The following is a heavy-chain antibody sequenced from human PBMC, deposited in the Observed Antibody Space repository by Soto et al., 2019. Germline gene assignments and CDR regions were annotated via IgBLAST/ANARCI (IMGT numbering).Heavy chain of an antibody. D-gene: IGHD5-12*01. CDR1: GYTFTGYY. V-gene: IGHV1-2*04. CDR3: ARVVDLGSYYGMDV. Sequence: ASVKVSCKASGYTFTGYYMRWVRQSPGHGLEWMGWINPNSGGTNYAQKCQGWVTMTRDTSISTAYMELSRLRSDDTAVYYCARVVDLGSYYGMDVWGQGTTVTVSS. CDR2: INPNSGGT. J-gene: IGHJ6*02.